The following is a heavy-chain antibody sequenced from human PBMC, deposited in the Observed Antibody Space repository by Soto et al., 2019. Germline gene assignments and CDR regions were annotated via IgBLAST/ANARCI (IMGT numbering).Heavy chain of an antibody. CDR1: GFSLSRYA. CDR2: ISYDGSNK. Sequence: GGSLRLSCEVSGFSLSRYAMHWVRQAPGKGLEWVAVISYDGSNKYYADSVKGRFTISRDNSKNTLYLQMNSLRAEDTAVYYCARDPLWGTAMVLWYFDLWGRGTLVTVSS. V-gene: IGHV3-30-3*01. CDR3: ARDPLWGTAMVLWYFDL. D-gene: IGHD5-18*01. J-gene: IGHJ2*01.